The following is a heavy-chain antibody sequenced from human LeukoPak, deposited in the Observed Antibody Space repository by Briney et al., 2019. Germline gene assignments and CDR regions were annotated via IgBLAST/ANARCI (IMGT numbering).Heavy chain of an antibody. D-gene: IGHD1-26*01. J-gene: IGHJ1*01. V-gene: IGHV3-23*01. Sequence: GGSLRLSCASSGFTFSSYAMSWVRQAPGRGLEGVSAISGSGGSTYYADAVKGRFTISGDISKNTLYVQVKSLRAEDTAVYYCAKDSQWELRRGYFQHWRQGTLVTVPS. CDR3: AKDSQWELRRGYFQH. CDR1: GFTFSSYA. CDR2: ISGSGGST.